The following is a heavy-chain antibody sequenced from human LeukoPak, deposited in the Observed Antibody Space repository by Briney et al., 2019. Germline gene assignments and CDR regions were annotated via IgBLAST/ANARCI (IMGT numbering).Heavy chain of an antibody. J-gene: IGHJ4*02. CDR2: ISSSSRYI. CDR3: ARGRNSNYAPQDY. V-gene: IGHV3-21*01. CDR1: GFTFRSYS. Sequence: GGSLRLSCAASGFTFRSYSMNWVRQAPGKGLEWVSSISSSSRYIYYADSVKGRFTISRDNAKNSLYLQMNSLRAEDTAVYYCARGRNSNYAPQDYWGQGTLVTVSS. D-gene: IGHD4-11*01.